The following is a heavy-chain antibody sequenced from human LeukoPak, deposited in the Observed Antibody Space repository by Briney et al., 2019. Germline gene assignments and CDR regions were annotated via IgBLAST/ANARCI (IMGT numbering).Heavy chain of an antibody. J-gene: IGHJ4*02. CDR3: AKGKEIYVDLPTPFDY. CDR2: FYGDGSI. V-gene: IGHV3-66*02. Sequence: PGGSLRLSCAASGLSVSSTNMGWVRQAPRQGLAWVSVFYGDGSIYYADSVKGRFTISRDNSKNTLYLQMNSLRAEDTAVYYCAKGKEIYVDLPTPFDYWGQGTLVTVSS. D-gene: IGHD3/OR15-3a*01. CDR1: GLSVSSTN.